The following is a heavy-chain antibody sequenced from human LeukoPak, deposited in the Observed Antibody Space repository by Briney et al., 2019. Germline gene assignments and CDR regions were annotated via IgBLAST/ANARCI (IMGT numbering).Heavy chain of an antibody. D-gene: IGHD3-22*01. J-gene: IGHJ4*02. CDR2: IIPIFGTA. Sequence: SVKVSCEASGYTFSSCAISWVRQAPGQGLEWMGGIIPIFGTAIYAQRFQGRVTITTDESTSTAYMELSSLRSEDTAVYYCARDRYYYDSSGSYYFDFWGQGTLVTVSS. CDR3: ARDRYYYDSSGSYYFDF. CDR1: GYTFSSCA. V-gene: IGHV1-69*05.